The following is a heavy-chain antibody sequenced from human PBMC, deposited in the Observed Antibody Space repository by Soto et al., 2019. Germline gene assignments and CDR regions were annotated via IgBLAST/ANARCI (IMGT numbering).Heavy chain of an antibody. V-gene: IGHV5-51*01. CDR1: GYVFSEYW. CDR3: ARLRTYNLGSRMVY. Sequence: GYSLKISCKGSGYVFSEYWIAWVRQMPGKSLEWMGLIYPRGSETRYSPSFQGQVTISVDESTATAHLQWSRLRVSDTATYYCARLRTYNLGSRMVYWGRGTQVTVSS. D-gene: IGHD1-1*01. CDR2: IYPRGSET. J-gene: IGHJ4*02.